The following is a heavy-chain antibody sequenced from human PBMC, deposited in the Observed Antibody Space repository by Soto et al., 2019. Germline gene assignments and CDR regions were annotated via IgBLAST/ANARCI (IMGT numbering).Heavy chain of an antibody. V-gene: IGHV6-1*01. CDR1: GDSVSSNSAA. D-gene: IGHD6-13*01. CDR2: TYYRSKWYN. CDR3: ARSFSVYTRTSSSANYYYYGMDV. Sequence: SQTLSLTCAISGDSVSSNSAAWNWIRQSPSRGLEWLGRTYYRSKWYNDYAVSVKSRITINPDTSKNQFSLQLNSVTPEDTAVYYCARSFSVYTRTSSSANYYYYGMDVWGQGTTVTVSS. J-gene: IGHJ6*02.